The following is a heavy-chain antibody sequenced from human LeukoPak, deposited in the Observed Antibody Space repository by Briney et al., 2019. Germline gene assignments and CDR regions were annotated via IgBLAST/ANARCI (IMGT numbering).Heavy chain of an antibody. CDR2: IWYDGSNK. CDR1: GFTFSSYG. J-gene: IGHJ4*02. Sequence: PGRSLRLSCAASGFTFSSYGMHWVRQAPGKGLEWVAVIWYDGSNKYYADSVKGRFTISRDNSKNTLYLQMDSLRSEDTAVYYCATNGYSGTYNRYFDSWGQGTLVTVSS. V-gene: IGHV3-33*01. CDR3: ATNGYSGTYNRYFDS. D-gene: IGHD1-26*01.